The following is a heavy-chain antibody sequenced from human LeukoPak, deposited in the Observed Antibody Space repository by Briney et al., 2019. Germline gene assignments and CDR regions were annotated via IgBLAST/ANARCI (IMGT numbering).Heavy chain of an antibody. CDR1: GFTFSTYA. J-gene: IGHJ6*02. CDR3: AKSGGLSGSGRLAMDV. Sequence: GGSLRLSCAASGFTFSTYAMSWVRLAPGKGLEWVSGISGSGGSTYYADSVKGRCTSSRDNSNNTLYVQMNSLRVEDTAVYYCAKSGGLSGSGRLAMDVWGQGTTVTVSS. CDR2: ISGSGGST. V-gene: IGHV3-23*01. D-gene: IGHD3-10*01.